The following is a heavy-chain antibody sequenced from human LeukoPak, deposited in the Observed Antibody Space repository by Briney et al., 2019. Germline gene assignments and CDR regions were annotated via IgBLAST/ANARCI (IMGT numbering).Heavy chain of an antibody. D-gene: IGHD6-13*01. V-gene: IGHV3-23*01. CDR1: GFTFSSYA. CDR2: ISGSGGST. CDR3: AKDKWQQLVLGGLNWFDP. Sequence: GGSLRLSCAASGFTFSSYAMSWVRQAPGKGLEWVSAISGSGGSTYYADSVKGRFTISRDNSKNTLYPQMNSLRAEDTAVYYCAKDKWQQLVLGGLNWFDPWGQGTLVTVSS. J-gene: IGHJ5*02.